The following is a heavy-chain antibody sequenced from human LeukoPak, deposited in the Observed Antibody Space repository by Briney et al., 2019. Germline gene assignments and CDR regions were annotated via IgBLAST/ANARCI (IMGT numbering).Heavy chain of an antibody. J-gene: IGHJ6*02. V-gene: IGHV3-53*01. Sequence: GGSLSLSCAASGFTVSSNYMSWVRQAPGKGLEWVSVIYSGGSTYYADSVKGRFTISRDNSKNTLYLQMNSLRAEDTAVHYCARITMVRGADYGMDVWGQGTTVTVSS. CDR1: GFTVSSNY. CDR3: ARITMVRGADYGMDV. CDR2: IYSGGST. D-gene: IGHD3-10*01.